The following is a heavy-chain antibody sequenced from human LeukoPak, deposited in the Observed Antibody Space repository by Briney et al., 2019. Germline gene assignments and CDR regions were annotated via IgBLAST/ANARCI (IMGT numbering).Heavy chain of an antibody. Sequence: PGVSVRLSCAASGFTVLSNYMSWVPQAAGKGLEWVSVIYSDGTKYYAASVQGRFTISRDNSKNTVYLQMKSLRAEDTAVYFCARERSYYYYHMDVWGKGTTVTVSS. CDR3: ARERSYYYYHMDV. CDR1: GFTVLSNY. J-gene: IGHJ6*03. D-gene: IGHD3-10*01. CDR2: IYSDGTK. V-gene: IGHV3-53*01.